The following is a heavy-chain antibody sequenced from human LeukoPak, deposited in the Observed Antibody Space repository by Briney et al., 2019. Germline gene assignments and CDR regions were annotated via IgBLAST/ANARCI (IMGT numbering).Heavy chain of an antibody. D-gene: IGHD4-23*01. CDR2: IYYSGST. V-gene: IGHV4-31*03. Sequence: PSETLSLTYTVSGGSISSGGYYWSWIRQHPGKGLEWIGYIYYSGSTYYNPSLKSRVTISVDTSKNQFSLKLSSVTAADTAVYYCARYDYGGGYDAFDIWGQGTMVTVSS. CDR3: ARYDYGGGYDAFDI. CDR1: GGSISSGGYY. J-gene: IGHJ3*02.